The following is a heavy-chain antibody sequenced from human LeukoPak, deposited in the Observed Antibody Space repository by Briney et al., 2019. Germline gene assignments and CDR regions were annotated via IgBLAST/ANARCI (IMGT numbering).Heavy chain of an antibody. Sequence: PGGSLRLSCAASGLTVSTNYMSWVRQAPGKGLEWVSVIYAGGNTYYADSVKGRFTISRDNSKNTLYLQMNNLRAEDTAVYYCARLDSGTSRPFDYWGQGTLVTVSS. J-gene: IGHJ4*02. D-gene: IGHD1-26*01. CDR1: GLTVSTNY. CDR3: ARLDSGTSRPFDY. CDR2: IYAGGNT. V-gene: IGHV3-53*01.